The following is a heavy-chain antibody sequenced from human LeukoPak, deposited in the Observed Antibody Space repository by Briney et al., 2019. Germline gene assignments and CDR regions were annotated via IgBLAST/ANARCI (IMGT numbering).Heavy chain of an antibody. CDR1: GFTFSDYY. V-gene: IGHV3-11*01. Sequence: GGSLRLSCAASGFTFSDYYMSWIRQAPGKGLEWVSYISSSGSTIYYADSVKGRFTISRDNAKNSLYLQMNSLRAEDTAVYYCAGDGNCSGGSCYSGYYYYYMDVWGKGTTVTISS. D-gene: IGHD2-15*01. CDR3: AGDGNCSGGSCYSGYYYYYMDV. CDR2: ISSSGSTI. J-gene: IGHJ6*03.